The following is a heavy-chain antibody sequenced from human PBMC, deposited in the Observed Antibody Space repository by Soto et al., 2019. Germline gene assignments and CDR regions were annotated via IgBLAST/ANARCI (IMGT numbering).Heavy chain of an antibody. CDR1: GYTFTSYA. CDR2: INAGNGNT. CDR3: ARPLGGYCSGGSCSTEPFDY. Sequence: ASVKVSCKASGYTFTSYAMDWVRQAPGQRLEWMGWINAGNGNTKYSQKFQGRVTITRDTSASPAYMELSSLRSEDTAVYYCARPLGGYCSGGSCSTEPFDYXGQGTLVTVSS. V-gene: IGHV1-3*01. D-gene: IGHD2-15*01. J-gene: IGHJ4*02.